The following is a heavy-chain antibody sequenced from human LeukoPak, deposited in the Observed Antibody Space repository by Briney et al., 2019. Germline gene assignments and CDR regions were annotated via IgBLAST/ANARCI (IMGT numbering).Heavy chain of an antibody. CDR2: IYSSGST. Sequence: PSETLSLTCTVSGGSISSYYWSWIRQPPGKGLEWIGYIYSSGSTSYNPSLKSRVTISVDTSKNQFSLKLSSVTAADTAVYYCARQPCSGGSCPNPFDPWGQRTLVTVSS. CDR1: GGSISSYY. CDR3: ARQPCSGGSCPNPFDP. J-gene: IGHJ5*02. V-gene: IGHV4-59*08. D-gene: IGHD2-15*01.